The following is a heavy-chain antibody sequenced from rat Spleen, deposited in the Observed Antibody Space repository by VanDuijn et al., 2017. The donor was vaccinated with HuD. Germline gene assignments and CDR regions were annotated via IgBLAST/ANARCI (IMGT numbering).Heavy chain of an antibody. D-gene: IGHD1-5*01. Sequence: EVQLVESGGGVVQPGRSLKVYCAASGFIFSNYGMHWIRQAPKKGLEWVASISYEGSGTYHGDSVKGRFTISRDNAKSTLYLEMDSLRSEDTATYYCARHYDYSNWFAYWGQGTLVTVSS. CDR1: GFIFSNYG. J-gene: IGHJ3*01. V-gene: IGHV5-17*01. CDR3: ARHYDYSNWFAY. CDR2: ISYEGSGT.